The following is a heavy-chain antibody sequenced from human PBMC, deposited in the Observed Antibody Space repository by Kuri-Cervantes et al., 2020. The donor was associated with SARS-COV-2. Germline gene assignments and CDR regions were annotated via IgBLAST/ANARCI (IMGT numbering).Heavy chain of an antibody. D-gene: IGHD1-26*01. Sequence: GGSLRLSCAASGFTFSSYGMHWVRQAPGKGLEWVAFIRYDGSNKYYAGSVKGRFTISRDNSKNTLYLQMNSLRAEDTAVYYCAKDLSGSFAFDYWGQGTLVTVSS. J-gene: IGHJ4*02. V-gene: IGHV3-30*02. CDR2: IRYDGSNK. CDR3: AKDLSGSFAFDY. CDR1: GFTFSSYG.